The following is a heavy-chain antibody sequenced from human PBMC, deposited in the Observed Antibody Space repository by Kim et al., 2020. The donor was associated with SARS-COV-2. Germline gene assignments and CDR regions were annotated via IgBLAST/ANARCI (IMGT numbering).Heavy chain of an antibody. V-gene: IGHV1-69*13. J-gene: IGHJ3*02. Sequence: SVKVSCKASGGTFSSYAISWVRQAPGQGLEWMGGIIPIFGTANYAQKFQGRVTITADESTSTAYMELSSLRSEDTAVYYCARREKGFNDAFDIWGQGTMVTVSS. CDR2: IIPIFGTA. CDR3: ARREKGFNDAFDI. CDR1: GGTFSSYA.